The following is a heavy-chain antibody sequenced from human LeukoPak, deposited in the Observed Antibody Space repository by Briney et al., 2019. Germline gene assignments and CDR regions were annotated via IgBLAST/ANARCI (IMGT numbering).Heavy chain of an antibody. V-gene: IGHV4-59*08. J-gene: IGHJ4*02. CDR2: IYYSGST. CDR3: ARTYYDFWSGYYLFDY. CDR1: GGSISSYY. Sequence: PSETLSLTCTVSGGSISSYYWSWIRQPPGKGLEWIGYIYYSGSTNYNPSLKSRVTISVDTSKNQFSLKLSSVTAADTAVYYCARTYYDFWSGYYLFDYWGQGTLVTVSS. D-gene: IGHD3-3*01.